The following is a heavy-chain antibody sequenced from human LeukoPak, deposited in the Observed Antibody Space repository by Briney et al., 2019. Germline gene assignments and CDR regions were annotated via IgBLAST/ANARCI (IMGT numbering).Heavy chain of an antibody. Sequence: SETLSLTCAVYGGSFSGYYWSWIRQPPGKGLEWIGEMNHSGSTNYNPSLKSRVTISVDTSKNQFSLKLSSVTAADTAVYYCARRGDSGSYYDDYWGQGTLVTVSS. CDR2: MNHSGST. CDR1: GGSFSGYY. D-gene: IGHD1-26*01. J-gene: IGHJ4*02. V-gene: IGHV4-34*01. CDR3: ARRGDSGSYYDDY.